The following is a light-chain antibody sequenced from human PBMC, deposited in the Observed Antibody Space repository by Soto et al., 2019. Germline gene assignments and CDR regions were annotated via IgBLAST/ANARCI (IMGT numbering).Light chain of an antibody. CDR1: QSVGKNF. Sequence: IVLTQSPGTLSLSPGERATLSCRASQSVGKNFLAWYQQKPGQAPRLLIYGASSRTTGIPDRFSGSGSGTDFTLTISRLESEDFAVYYCQQYVSSPLTVGGGTKVEIK. J-gene: IGKJ4*01. V-gene: IGKV3-20*01. CDR2: GAS. CDR3: QQYVSSPLT.